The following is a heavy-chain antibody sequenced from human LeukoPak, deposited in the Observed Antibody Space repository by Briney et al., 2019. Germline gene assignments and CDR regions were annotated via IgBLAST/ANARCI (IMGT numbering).Heavy chain of an antibody. CDR3: KRDEQWLVYFDY. CDR1: GDSVSSNSAA. V-gene: IGHV6-1*01. CDR2: TYFRSKWYN. J-gene: IGHJ4*02. Sequence: SQTLSLTCAISGDSVSSNSAAWNWIRQSPSRGLEWLGRTYFRSKWYNDYAESVKSRITINPDTSKNQFSLQLNSVTPEDTAVYYCKRDEQWLVYFDYWGQGTLVTVPS. D-gene: IGHD6-19*01.